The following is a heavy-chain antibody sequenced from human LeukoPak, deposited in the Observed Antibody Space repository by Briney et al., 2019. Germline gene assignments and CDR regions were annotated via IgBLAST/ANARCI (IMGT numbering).Heavy chain of an antibody. D-gene: IGHD3-10*01. V-gene: IGHV1-8*01. CDR3: ARGAGGYDNLLGRN. CDR2: MNPNSGNT. CDR1: GYTFTSYD. Sequence: ASVKVSCKASGYTFTSYDINCVRQATGQGLEWMGWMNPNSGNTGYAQKFQGRVTMNRNTSISTAYMELSSLRSEDSAVYYCARGAGGYDNLLGRNWGQGTLVTVSS. J-gene: IGHJ4*02.